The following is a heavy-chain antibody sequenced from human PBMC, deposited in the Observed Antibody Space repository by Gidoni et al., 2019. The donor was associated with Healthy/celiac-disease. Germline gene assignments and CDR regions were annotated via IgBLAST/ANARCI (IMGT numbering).Heavy chain of an antibody. CDR2: LIPIFGTA. CDR1: GGTLSSCA. J-gene: IGHJ4*02. V-gene: IGHV1-69*01. Sequence: QVQLVQSGAAVEKPGSSVRVSCKASGGTLSSCAISWVRQAPGQGLEWLGGLIPIFGTANYAQKFQGRVTITADESTSTAYMELSSLRSEDTAVYYCARAWSSGSYYNDYLDYWGQGTLVTVSS. D-gene: IGHD3-10*01. CDR3: ARAWSSGSYYNDYLDY.